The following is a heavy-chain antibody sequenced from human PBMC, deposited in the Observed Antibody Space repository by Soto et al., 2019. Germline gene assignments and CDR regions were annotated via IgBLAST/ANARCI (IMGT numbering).Heavy chain of an antibody. J-gene: IGHJ4*02. V-gene: IGHV1-46*01. D-gene: IGHD5-12*01. Sequence: GASVKVSCKASGYTFTSYYMHWVRQAPGQGLEWMGIINPSGGSTSYAQKFQGRVTMTRDTSTSTVYMELSSLRSEDTAVYYCARDLGIVATITAFDYWGQETLVTVS. CDR1: GYTFTSYY. CDR3: ARDLGIVATITAFDY. CDR2: INPSGGST.